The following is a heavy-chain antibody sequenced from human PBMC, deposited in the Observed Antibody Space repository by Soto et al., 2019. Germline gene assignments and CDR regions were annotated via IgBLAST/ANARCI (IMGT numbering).Heavy chain of an antibody. CDR2: IYSGGNT. CDR3: ARDPWVGDSGDY. V-gene: IGHV3-66*01. Sequence: DVQLVESGGGLVLRGESLRLSCAASGFTVGSAYMSWVRQAPGKGLEWVAGIYSGGNTYYADSVKGRFTICRDTSKNRLSLQMNSLRAEDAAIYYCARDPWVGDSGDYWGQGTLVTVSS. D-gene: IGHD4-17*01. CDR1: GFTVGSAY. J-gene: IGHJ4*02.